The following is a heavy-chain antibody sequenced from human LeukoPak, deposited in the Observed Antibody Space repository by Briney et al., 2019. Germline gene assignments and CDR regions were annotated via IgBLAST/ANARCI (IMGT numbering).Heavy chain of an antibody. CDR1: GGSVSSGSYY. CDR2: IYYTGST. J-gene: IGHJ4*02. V-gene: IGHV4-61*01. CDR3: ARHYCSGGSCKPDY. Sequence: NTSETLSLTCTVSGGSVSSGSYYWSWIRQPPGKGLEWTGYIYYTGSTSYSPSLKSRVTISLDTSKNQFSLRLTSVTAADTAVYYCARHYCSGGSCKPDYWGQGTLVTVSS. D-gene: IGHD2-15*01.